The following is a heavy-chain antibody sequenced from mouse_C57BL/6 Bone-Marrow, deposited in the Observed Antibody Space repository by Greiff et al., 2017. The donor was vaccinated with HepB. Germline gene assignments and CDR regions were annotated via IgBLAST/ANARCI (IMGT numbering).Heavy chain of an antibody. Sequence: QVQLQQSDAELVKPGASVKISCKVSGYTFTDHTIHWMKQRPEQGLEWIGYIYPRDGSTKYNEKFKGKATLTADKSSSTAYMQLNSLTSEDSAVYFCARREVFPVYYDLHLYYYAMDYWGQGTSVTVSS. CDR3: ARREVFPVYYDLHLYYYAMDY. V-gene: IGHV1-78*01. J-gene: IGHJ4*01. CDR1: GYTFTDHT. D-gene: IGHD2-4*01. CDR2: IYPRDGST.